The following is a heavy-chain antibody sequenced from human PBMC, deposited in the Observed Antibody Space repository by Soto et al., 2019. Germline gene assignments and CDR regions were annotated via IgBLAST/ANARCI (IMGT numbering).Heavy chain of an antibody. J-gene: IGHJ4*02. CDR1: GFTFVSYA. Sequence: PGGSMRLSCAASGFTFVSYAMSWVRQAPGKGLEWVSGISGSGGSTYYADSVKGRFTISRDNSKNTLYLQMNSLRAEDTALYYCAKLSYYDSSGRPYYFHYWGQGALVTVS. CDR3: AKLSYYDSSGRPYYFHY. V-gene: IGHV3-23*01. D-gene: IGHD3-22*01. CDR2: ISGSGGST.